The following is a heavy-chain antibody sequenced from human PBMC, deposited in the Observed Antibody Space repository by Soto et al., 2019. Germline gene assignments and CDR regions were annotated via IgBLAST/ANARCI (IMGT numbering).Heavy chain of an antibody. CDR1: GGTFSSYT. D-gene: IGHD1-26*01. V-gene: IGHV1-69*02. CDR2: VIPILGIA. CDR3: ARFPQTAIVGAAYFDY. J-gene: IGHJ4*02. Sequence: QVQLVQSGAEVKKPGSSVKVSCKACGGTFSSYTISWVRQAPGQGLEWMGRVIPILGIANYAQKFQGRVTITADKSTSTAYMELSSLRSEDTAVYYCARFPQTAIVGAAYFDYWGQGTLVTVSS.